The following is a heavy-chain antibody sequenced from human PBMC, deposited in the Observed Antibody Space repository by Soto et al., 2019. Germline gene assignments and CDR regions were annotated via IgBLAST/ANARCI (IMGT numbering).Heavy chain of an antibody. CDR3: AKGGNAVWFGELLYPTRFDP. Sequence: PGGSLRLSCAASGFTFSSYAMSWVRQAPGKGLEWVSAISGSGGSTYYADSVKGRFTISRDNSKNTLYLQMNSLRAEDTAVYYCAKGGNAVWFGELLYPTRFDPWGQGTLVTVSS. D-gene: IGHD3-10*01. CDR2: ISGSGGST. CDR1: GFTFSSYA. J-gene: IGHJ5*02. V-gene: IGHV3-23*01.